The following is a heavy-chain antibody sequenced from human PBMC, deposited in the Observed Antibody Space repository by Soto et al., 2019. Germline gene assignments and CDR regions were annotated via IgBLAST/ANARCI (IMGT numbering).Heavy chain of an antibody. Sequence: ASVKVSCKASGYTFSSYAVHWVRQAPGQRLEWMGWINAGKGNTKYSQNFQGRVTIIRDTSASTAYMELSSLRSDDTAVYYCAREIKVAADGTHCSDSWGPGTLVTVSS. D-gene: IGHD6-13*01. J-gene: IGHJ5*01. CDR3: AREIKVAADGTHCSDS. V-gene: IGHV1-3*01. CDR1: GYTFSSYA. CDR2: INAGKGNT.